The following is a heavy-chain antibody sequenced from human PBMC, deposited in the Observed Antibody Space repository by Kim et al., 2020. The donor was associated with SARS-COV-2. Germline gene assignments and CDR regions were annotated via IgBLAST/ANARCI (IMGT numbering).Heavy chain of an antibody. CDR2: ISYDGSNK. Sequence: GGSLRLSCAASGFTFSSYAMHWVRQAPGKGLEWVAVISYDGSNKNYADSVKGRFTISRDKSKNMLYLQMNSLRAEDTAVYYCARDANRGYSYGWTYYYYGMDVWGQGTTVTVSS. J-gene: IGHJ6*02. V-gene: IGHV3-30*04. CDR3: ARDANRGYSYGWTYYYYGMDV. D-gene: IGHD5-18*01. CDR1: GFTFSSYA.